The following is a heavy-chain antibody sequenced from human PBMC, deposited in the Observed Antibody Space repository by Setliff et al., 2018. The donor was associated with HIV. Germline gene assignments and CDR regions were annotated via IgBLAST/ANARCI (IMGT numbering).Heavy chain of an antibody. Sequence: PSETLSLTCAVYGGSFSGYYWSWIRQPPGKGLEWIGEINHSGSTNYNPSLKSRVTISVDTSKNQFSLKLSSVTAADTAVYYCARDRYTWNYGKNYMDVWSKGTTVTVS. J-gene: IGHJ6*03. V-gene: IGHV4-34*01. CDR2: INHSGST. CDR3: ARDRYTWNYGKNYMDV. CDR1: GGSFSGYY. D-gene: IGHD1-7*01.